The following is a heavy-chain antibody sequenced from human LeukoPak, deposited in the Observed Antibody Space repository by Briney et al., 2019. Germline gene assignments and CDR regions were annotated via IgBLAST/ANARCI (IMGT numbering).Heavy chain of an antibody. CDR2: IYSGGST. CDR3: ASPYYYDSSGYYLGAFDI. CDR1: GFTVSSNY. D-gene: IGHD3-22*01. J-gene: IGHJ3*02. V-gene: IGHV3-66*01. Sequence: PGGSLRLSCAASGFTVSSNYMSWVRQAPGKGLEWVSVIYSGGSTYYADSVKGRFTISRDNSKNTLYLQMNSLRAEDTAVYYCASPYYYDSSGYYLGAFDIWGQGTMVTVSS.